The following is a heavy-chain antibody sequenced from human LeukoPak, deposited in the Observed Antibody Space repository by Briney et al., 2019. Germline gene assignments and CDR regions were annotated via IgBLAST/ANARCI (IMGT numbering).Heavy chain of an antibody. CDR1: GGTFSSYA. Sequence: ASVKVSCKASGGTFSSYAISWVRQAPGQGLEWMGGIIPIFGTTNYAQKFQGRVTITTDESTSTAYMELSSLRSDDTAVYYCATGRERLRWSYFDYWGQGTLVTVSS. CDR2: IIPIFGTT. V-gene: IGHV1-69*05. D-gene: IGHD4-23*01. J-gene: IGHJ4*02. CDR3: ATGRERLRWSYFDY.